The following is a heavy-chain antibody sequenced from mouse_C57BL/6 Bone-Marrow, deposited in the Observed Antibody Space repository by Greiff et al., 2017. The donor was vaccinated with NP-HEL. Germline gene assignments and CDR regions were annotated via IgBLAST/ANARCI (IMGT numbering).Heavy chain of an antibody. J-gene: IGHJ4*01. CDR1: GFSLTSYG. CDR2: IWSDGST. D-gene: IGHD3-2*02. CDR3: ARQLRLRAGYYAMDY. V-gene: IGHV2-6-1*01. Sequence: QVQLKESGPGLVAPSQSLSITCTVSGFSLTSYGVHWVRQPPGKGLEWLVVIWSDGSTNYNSALKSRLSISKDNSKSQVFLKMNSLQTDDTAMYCCARQLRLRAGYYAMDYWGQGTSVTVSS.